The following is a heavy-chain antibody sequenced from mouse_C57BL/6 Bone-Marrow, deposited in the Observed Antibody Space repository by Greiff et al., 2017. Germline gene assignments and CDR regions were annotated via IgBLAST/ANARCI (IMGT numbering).Heavy chain of an antibody. CDR3: TLYGYDVRRNFDY. V-gene: IGHV14-4*01. Sequence: VQLQQSGAELVRPGASVKLSCTASGFNIKDDYMHWVKQRPEQGLEWIGWIDPENGDTEYASKFQGKATITADTSSNTAYLQLSSLTSEDTAVYYCTLYGYDVRRNFDYWGQGTTLTVSS. CDR2: IDPENGDT. J-gene: IGHJ2*01. CDR1: GFNIKDDY. D-gene: IGHD2-2*01.